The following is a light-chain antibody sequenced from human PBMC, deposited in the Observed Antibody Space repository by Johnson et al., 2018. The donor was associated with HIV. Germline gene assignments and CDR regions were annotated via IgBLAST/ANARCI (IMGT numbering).Light chain of an antibody. CDR1: SSNIGKNY. CDR3: GTWDSSLRAYV. Sequence: TQPPSVSAAPGQNVTISCSGSSSNIGKNYVSWYQQLPGTAPKLLIYDNNKRPSGIPDRFSGSTSGPSATLGITGLQTGDEAGYYCGTWDSSLRAYVFGTGTKVTVL. J-gene: IGLJ1*01. CDR2: DNN. V-gene: IGLV1-51*01.